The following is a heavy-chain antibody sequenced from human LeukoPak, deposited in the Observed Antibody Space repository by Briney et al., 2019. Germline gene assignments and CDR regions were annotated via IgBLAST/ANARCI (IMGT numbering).Heavy chain of an antibody. V-gene: IGHV4-30-4*01. D-gene: IGHD6-19*01. CDR2: IYYSGST. J-gene: IGHJ4*02. Sequence: SQTLSLTCIVSGGSISSADYYWSWIRQPPGKGLEWIGYIYYSGSTYYNPPLKSRVTISVDTSKNQFSLKLSSVTAADTAVYYCARDAQWLVHDYWGQGTLVTVSS. CDR1: GGSISSADYY. CDR3: ARDAQWLVHDY.